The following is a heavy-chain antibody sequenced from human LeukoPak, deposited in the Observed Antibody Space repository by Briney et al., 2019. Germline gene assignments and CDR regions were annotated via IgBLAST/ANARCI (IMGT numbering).Heavy chain of an antibody. CDR1: GYTFTSYD. CDR2: MNPNSGNT. D-gene: IGHD3-10*01. V-gene: IGHV1-8*01. Sequence: ASVKVSCKASGYTFTSYDINWVRHATGQGLEWMGWMNPNSGNTGYAQKFQGRVTMTRNTSISTAYMELSSLRSEDTAVYYCARGYVSGSYYGLEGYWGQGTLVTVSS. J-gene: IGHJ4*02. CDR3: ARGYVSGSYYGLEGY.